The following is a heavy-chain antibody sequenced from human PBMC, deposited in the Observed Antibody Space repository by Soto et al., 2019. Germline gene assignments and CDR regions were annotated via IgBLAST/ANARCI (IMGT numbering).Heavy chain of an antibody. CDR3: ARSYSSRKGDFDY. Sequence: PGGSLRLSCAASGFTFSSYWMSWVRQAPGKGLEWVANIKQDGSEKYYVDSVKGRFTISRDNAKNSLYLQMNSLRAEDTAVYYCARSYSSRKGDFDYWGQGTLVTVSS. J-gene: IGHJ4*02. V-gene: IGHV3-7*05. CDR1: GFTFSSYW. CDR2: IKQDGSEK. D-gene: IGHD6-13*01.